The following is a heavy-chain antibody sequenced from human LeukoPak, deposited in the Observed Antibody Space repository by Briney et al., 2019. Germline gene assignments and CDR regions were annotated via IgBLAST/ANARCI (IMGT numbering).Heavy chain of an antibody. V-gene: IGHV1-8*03. CDR2: MNPNSGNT. CDR1: GYTFTSYD. CDR3: ARGDDYSNSIDY. D-gene: IGHD4-11*01. J-gene: IGHJ4*02. Sequence: GASVKVSCKASGYTFTSYDIHWVRQATGQGLEWMGWMNPNSGNTGYAQKFQGRVTITRNTSISTAYMELSSLRSEDTAVYYCARGDDYSNSIDYWGQGTLVTVSS.